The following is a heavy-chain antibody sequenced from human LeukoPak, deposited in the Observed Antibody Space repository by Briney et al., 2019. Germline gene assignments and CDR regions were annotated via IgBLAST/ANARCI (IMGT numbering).Heavy chain of an antibody. CDR2: IYTSRST. CDR3: ATSNADYSRISRYYYYMDV. Sequence: SETLSLTCTVSGVSISSYYWSWIRQPPGKGLEWIGYIYTSRSTNYNPSLKSRVTISVDTSKNQFSLKLSSVTAADTAVYYCATSNADYSRISRYYYYMDVWGKGTTVTVSS. J-gene: IGHJ6*03. CDR1: GVSISSYY. V-gene: IGHV4-4*09. D-gene: IGHD4-11*01.